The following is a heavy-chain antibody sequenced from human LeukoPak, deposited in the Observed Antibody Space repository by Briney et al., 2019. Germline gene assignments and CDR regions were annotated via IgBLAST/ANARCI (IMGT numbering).Heavy chain of an antibody. CDR3: ARVRICGSSSWYRFDY. CDR1: GYTFTGYY. Sequence: ASVKVSCKASGYTFTGYYMHWVRQAPGQGLEWMGWINPNSGGTNYAQKFQGRVTMTRDTSISTAYMELSRLRSDDTAVYYCARVRICGSSSWYRFDYWGQGTLVTVSS. CDR2: INPNSGGT. D-gene: IGHD6-13*01. J-gene: IGHJ4*02. V-gene: IGHV1-2*02.